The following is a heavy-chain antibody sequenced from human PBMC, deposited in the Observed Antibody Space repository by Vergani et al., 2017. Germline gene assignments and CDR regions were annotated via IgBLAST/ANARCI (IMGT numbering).Heavy chain of an antibody. Sequence: QVQLQESGPGLVKPSETLSLTCTVSGGSISSYYWSWIRQPPGKGPEWIGNIYYSGSSNYNPSLKSRVTISVDTSKNQFSLKLSSVTAADTAVYYCARDMSSYGGFDYWGQGTLVTVSS. V-gene: IGHV4-59*01. CDR3: ARDMSSYGGFDY. CDR1: GGSISSYY. D-gene: IGHD5-18*01. J-gene: IGHJ4*02. CDR2: IYYSGSS.